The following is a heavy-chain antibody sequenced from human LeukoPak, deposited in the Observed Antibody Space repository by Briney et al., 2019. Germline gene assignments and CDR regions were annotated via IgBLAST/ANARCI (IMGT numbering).Heavy chain of an antibody. CDR2: ISGSGGST. V-gene: IGHV3-23*01. D-gene: IGHD3-16*01. J-gene: IGHJ4*02. Sequence: GGSLRLSCAASGFTFSSYWMSWVRQAPGKGLEWVSAISGSGGSTYYADSVKGRFTISRDNSKNTLYLQMNSLRAEDTAVYYCANSLFVLGEGVFDYWGQGTLVTVSS. CDR1: GFTFSSYW. CDR3: ANSLFVLGEGVFDY.